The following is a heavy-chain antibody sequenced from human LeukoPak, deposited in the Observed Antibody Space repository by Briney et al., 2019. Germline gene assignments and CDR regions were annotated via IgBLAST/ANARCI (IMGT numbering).Heavy chain of an antibody. J-gene: IGHJ4*02. V-gene: IGHV3-30*02. CDR2: IRYDGSNK. D-gene: IGHD5-18*01. CDR1: GFTFSIYG. CDR3: AKDIRRGYNFGYDQFAY. Sequence: GGSLRLSCSASGFTFSIYGMHWVRQAPGKGLEWVAFIRYDGSNKYYADSVKGRFTISRDNSKNTVSLQMNSLTAEDTALYYCAKDIRRGYNFGYDQFAYWGQGTLVTVSS.